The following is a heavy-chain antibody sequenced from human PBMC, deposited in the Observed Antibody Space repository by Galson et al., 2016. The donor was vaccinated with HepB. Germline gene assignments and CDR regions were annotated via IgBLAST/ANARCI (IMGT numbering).Heavy chain of an antibody. J-gene: IGHJ6*02. Sequence: SVKVSCKASGYIFNDYGITWVRQAPGQGLEWMGGIIPLFDTRNYAQKFQGRVRITADRSTNTAYMDLIILRSEDTAVYYCARHFYDTGGNPYYYSGISVWGQGTTVTVSS. V-gene: IGHV1-69*06. CDR2: IIPLFDTR. CDR3: ARHFYDTGGNPYYYSGISV. D-gene: IGHD3-22*01. CDR1: GYIFNDYG.